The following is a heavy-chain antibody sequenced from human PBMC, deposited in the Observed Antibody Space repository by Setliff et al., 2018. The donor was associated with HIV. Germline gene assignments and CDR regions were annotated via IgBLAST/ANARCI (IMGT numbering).Heavy chain of an antibody. CDR3: ARIFGYYDSSGYSTPLYGMDV. J-gene: IGHJ6*02. Sequence: SVKVSCKTSGGTFSSYGISWVRQAPGQGLEWMGGIIPMFGTGFYAQKFQGRVTITADKSTSTAYMELSSLRSEDTAVYYCARIFGYYDSSGYSTPLYGMDVWGQGTTVTVSS. CDR1: GGTFSSYG. V-gene: IGHV1-69*06. D-gene: IGHD3-22*01. CDR2: IIPMFGTG.